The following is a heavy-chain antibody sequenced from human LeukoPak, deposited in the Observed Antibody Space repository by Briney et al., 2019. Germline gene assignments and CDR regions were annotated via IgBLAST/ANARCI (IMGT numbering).Heavy chain of an antibody. J-gene: IGHJ4*02. CDR1: GFTFSSYG. CDR2: IWYDGSNK. Sequence: GRSLRLSCAASGFTFSSYGMHWVRQAPGKGLEWVAVIWYDGSNKYYADSVKGRFTISRDNSKNTLYLQMNSLRAEDTAVYYCARGGNYDTLTGYHPFDYWGQGTLVTVSS. D-gene: IGHD3-9*01. V-gene: IGHV3-33*01. CDR3: ARGGNYDTLTGYHPFDY.